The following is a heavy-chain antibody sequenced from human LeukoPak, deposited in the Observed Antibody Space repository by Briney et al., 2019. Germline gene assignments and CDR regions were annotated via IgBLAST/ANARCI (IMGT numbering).Heavy chain of an antibody. J-gene: IGHJ4*02. CDR2: ISGSGGST. D-gene: IGHD2-15*01. V-gene: IGHV3-23*01. CDR3: AKSPSGWRYYFDY. CDR1: GFTFSSYA. Sequence: HAGGSLRLSCAASGFTFSSYAMSRVRQAPGKGLEWVSAISGSGGSTYYADSVKGRFTISRDNSKNTLYLQMNSLRAEDTAVYYCAKSPSGWRYYFDYWGQGTLVTVSS.